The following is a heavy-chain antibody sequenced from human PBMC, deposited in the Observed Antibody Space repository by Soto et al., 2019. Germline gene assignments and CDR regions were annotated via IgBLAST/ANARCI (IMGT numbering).Heavy chain of an antibody. CDR1: GGSISSYY. D-gene: IGHD3-3*01. V-gene: IGHV4-4*07. J-gene: IGHJ6*02. Sequence: QVQLQESGPGLVKPSETLSLTCTVSGGSISSYYWSWIRLPAGKGLEWIGRIYTRGSTNYNPSLKSRVTISVDTSKNQCSLKLSSVTAADTAVYYCARLEWLGYYYDGMDVWGQGNTVTVSS. CDR2: IYTRGST. CDR3: ARLEWLGYYYDGMDV.